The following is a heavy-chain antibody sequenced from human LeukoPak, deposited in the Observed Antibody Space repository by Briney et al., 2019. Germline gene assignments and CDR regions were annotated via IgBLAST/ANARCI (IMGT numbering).Heavy chain of an antibody. CDR3: AKYLSSGFLYYFDY. CDR1: GFTFSSYG. J-gene: IGHJ4*02. D-gene: IGHD3-22*01. Sequence: GGSLRLSCVASGFTFSSYGMSWVRQAPGKGLEWVSYVSATGYTTSYADSVKGRFTISRDNAKNTLYLQMNSLRAEDTAVYYCAKYLSSGFLYYFDYWGQGTLVTVSS. CDR2: VSATGYTT. V-gene: IGHV3-23*01.